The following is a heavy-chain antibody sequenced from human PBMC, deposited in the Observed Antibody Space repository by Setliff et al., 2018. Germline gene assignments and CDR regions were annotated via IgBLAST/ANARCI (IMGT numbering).Heavy chain of an antibody. CDR2: IKRITDSGTT. CDR1: GYTSSSYA. CDR3: TTSPISSGWHSNFDYNMDV. J-gene: IGHJ6*02. Sequence: NPGGSLRLSCAASGYTSSSYAMTWVRQAPGKGLEWVGRIKRITDSGTTDHAAPVKGRFTVSRDDSISTLYLQMNSLKTEDTAVYYCTTSPISSGWHSNFDYNMDVWGQGTTVTVSS. D-gene: IGHD6-19*01. V-gene: IGHV3-15*01.